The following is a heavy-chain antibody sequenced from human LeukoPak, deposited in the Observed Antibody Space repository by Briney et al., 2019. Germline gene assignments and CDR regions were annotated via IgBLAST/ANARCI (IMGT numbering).Heavy chain of an antibody. Sequence: SETLSLTCTVSGDSISTRTYHWGWIRQPPGKGLEWIGTIFYSGSTYYNPSLKSRVAISVDTSKNHFSLKLSSVTAADTAVYYCASRNCSGGSCYHPGTFGYWGQGTLVTVSS. V-gene: IGHV4-39*02. CDR3: ASRNCSGGSCYHPGTFGY. D-gene: IGHD2-15*01. J-gene: IGHJ4*02. CDR2: IFYSGST. CDR1: GDSISTRTYH.